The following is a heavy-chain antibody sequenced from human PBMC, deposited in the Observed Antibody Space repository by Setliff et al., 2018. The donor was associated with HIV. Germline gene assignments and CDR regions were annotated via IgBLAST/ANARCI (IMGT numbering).Heavy chain of an antibody. CDR2: MSSRSPYI. V-gene: IGHV3-21*01. J-gene: IGHJ2*01. D-gene: IGHD4-17*01. CDR1: GFTFSSYS. CDR3: ARLREGYFDL. Sequence: PGESLRLSCAASGFTFSSYSMNWVRQAPGKGLEWVSSMSSRSPYIYYADSVKGRFIISRDNAKNSLFLQMNSLRAEDTAVYYCARLREGYFDLWGRGTLVTVSS.